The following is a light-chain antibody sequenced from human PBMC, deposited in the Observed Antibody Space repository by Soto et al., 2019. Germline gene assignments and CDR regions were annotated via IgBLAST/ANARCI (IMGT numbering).Light chain of an antibody. CDR2: AAS. Sequence: IQMTQSPSSLSASVGDRVTITCRASQGISSYLAWYQQKPGKAPKLLIYAASTLQSGVPSRFSGSGSGTDFTLTISCLQSEDFATYYCQHYYSYPLTFGGGTKVDIK. CDR3: QHYYSYPLT. J-gene: IGKJ4*01. CDR1: QGISSY. V-gene: IGKV1-8*01.